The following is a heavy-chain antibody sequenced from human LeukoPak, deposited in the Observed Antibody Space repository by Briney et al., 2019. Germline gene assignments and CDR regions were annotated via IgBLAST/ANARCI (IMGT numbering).Heavy chain of an antibody. CDR3: ARARGYSYGAQDAFDI. V-gene: IGHV1-2*02. J-gene: IGHJ3*02. CDR2: INPNSGGT. D-gene: IGHD5-18*01. Sequence: ASVNVSCKASGYTFTGYYMHWVRQAPGQGLDWMGWINPNSGGTNYAQKFQGRVTMTRDTSISTAYMELSRLRSDDTAVYYCARARGYSYGAQDAFDIWGQGTMVTVSS. CDR1: GYTFTGYY.